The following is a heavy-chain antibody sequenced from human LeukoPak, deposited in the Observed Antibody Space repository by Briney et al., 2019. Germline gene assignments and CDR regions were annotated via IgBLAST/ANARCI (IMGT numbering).Heavy chain of an antibody. J-gene: IGHJ4*02. CDR3: AKDIYDYDSSGYFDY. CDR2: ISYAGSEK. CDR1: VSTFSSYN. Sequence: GPLRFSAAASVSTFSSYNMHCVRHPPGKVLEWLAIISYAGSEKYYADSVKGRFTISRDNSKNTLSLQMNSLRAEDRDVYYCAKDIYDYDSSGYFDYWGQGTLVTVSS. V-gene: IGHV3-30*18. D-gene: IGHD3-22*01.